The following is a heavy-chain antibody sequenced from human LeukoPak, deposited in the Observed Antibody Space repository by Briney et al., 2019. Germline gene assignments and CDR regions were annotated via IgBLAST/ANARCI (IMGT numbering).Heavy chain of an antibody. CDR3: ARAPGDYGWFDP. CDR1: GGSISSGDYY. V-gene: IGHV4-30-4*01. D-gene: IGHD4-17*01. CDR2: IYYSGST. Sequence: SETLSLTCTVSGGSISSGDYYWSWIRQPPGKGLEWIGYIYYSGSTYYNPSLKSRVTISVDTSKYQFSLKLSSVTATDTAVYYCARAPGDYGWFDPWGQGTLVTVSS. J-gene: IGHJ5*02.